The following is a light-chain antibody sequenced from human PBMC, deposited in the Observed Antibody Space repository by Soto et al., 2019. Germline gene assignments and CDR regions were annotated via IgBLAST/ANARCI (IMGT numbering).Light chain of an antibody. CDR1: QSLVSSDGNTY. V-gene: IGKV2-30*01. CDR2: KVS. Sequence: DVVMTQSPLSLPVTLGQPASISCWSSQSLVSSDGNTYLNWFHQRPGQSPRRLIYKVSNRDSGVPDRFSGSGSGTEFTLTISRVEAEDAGVYYCMQAAQWPRTFGPGTKVDIK. J-gene: IGKJ3*01. CDR3: MQAAQWPRT.